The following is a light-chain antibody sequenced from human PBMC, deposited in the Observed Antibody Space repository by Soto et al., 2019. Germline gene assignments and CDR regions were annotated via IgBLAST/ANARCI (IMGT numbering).Light chain of an antibody. V-gene: IGKV1-16*01. CDR3: QQYNVYPFT. J-gene: IGKJ4*01. CDR2: SGS. Sequence: DVQMTQSPSSLSASVGDRVTLTCRASQDISIYVAWFQQKPGKAPKPLLYSGSNLQSGVPSRFSGSRSETDFTLTVSSLQPEDFATYYCQQYNVYPFTFGGGTNVEIQ. CDR1: QDISIY.